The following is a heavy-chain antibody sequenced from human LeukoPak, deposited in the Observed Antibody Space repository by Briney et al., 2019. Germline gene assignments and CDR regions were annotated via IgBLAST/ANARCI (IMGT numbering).Heavy chain of an antibody. Sequence: ASVKVSCKASGYTFTGYYMHWVRQAPGQGLEWMGWINPNSGGTNYAQKFQDRVTMTRDTSISSTYTELSRLKSDDTAVYYCVRDLGISGWYAPPLGYFDSWGQGTLVTVSS. V-gene: IGHV1-2*02. J-gene: IGHJ4*02. CDR2: INPNSGGT. CDR3: VRDLGISGWYAPPLGYFDS. D-gene: IGHD6-19*01. CDR1: GYTFTGYY.